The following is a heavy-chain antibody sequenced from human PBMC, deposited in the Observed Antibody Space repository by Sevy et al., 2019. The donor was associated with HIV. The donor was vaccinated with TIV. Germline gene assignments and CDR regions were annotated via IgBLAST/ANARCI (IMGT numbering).Heavy chain of an antibody. CDR1: GYTFNGHY. Sequence: SSVKVSCKASGYTFNGHYMHWVRQAPRQGLDWMGRINPKSGGTNYAQKFQGRVTMTRDTSIITAYMELSSLRSDDTAVYYCARADNIGWSTLDAFDLWGQGTMVTVSS. J-gene: IGHJ3*01. CDR2: INPKSGGT. CDR3: ARADNIGWSTLDAFDL. D-gene: IGHD6-19*01. V-gene: IGHV1-2*06.